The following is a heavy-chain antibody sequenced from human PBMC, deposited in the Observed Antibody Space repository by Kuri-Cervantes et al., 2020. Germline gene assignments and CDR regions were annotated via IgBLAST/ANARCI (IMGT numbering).Heavy chain of an antibody. CDR3: ARVSVARYCSGGSCYLRYSYYYYGMDV. V-gene: IGHV3-7*03. Sequence: GGSLRLSCAASGFTFSSYWMSWVRQAPGKGLEWVANIKQDGSEKYYVDSVKGRFTISRDNAKNSLYLQMNSLRAEDTAVYYCARVSVARYCSGGSCYLRYSYYYYGMDVWGQGTTVTVSS. CDR1: GFTFSSYW. J-gene: IGHJ6*02. CDR2: IKQDGSEK. D-gene: IGHD2-15*01.